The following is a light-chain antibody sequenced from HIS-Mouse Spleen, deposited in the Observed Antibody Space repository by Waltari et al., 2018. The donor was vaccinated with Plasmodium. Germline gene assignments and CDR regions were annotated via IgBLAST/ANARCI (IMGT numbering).Light chain of an antibody. CDR3: HQSSSLPWT. CDR2: YAS. V-gene: IGKV6-21*01. Sequence: EIVFTQSPDFRSVPTTEKVTLTCRASQSIGSSLHWYQQKPDQSPKLLIKYASQSFSGVPSRFSGSGSGTDFTLTINSLEAEDAATYYCHQSSSLPWTFGQGTKVEIK. J-gene: IGKJ1*01. CDR1: QSIGSS.